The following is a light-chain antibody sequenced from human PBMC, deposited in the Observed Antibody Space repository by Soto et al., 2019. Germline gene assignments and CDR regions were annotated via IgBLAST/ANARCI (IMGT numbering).Light chain of an antibody. Sequence: IQMTQSPSSLSASVGDRVTITCRAGQSISSYLNWYQQKPGKAPKLLIYAASSLQSGVPLRFSGSGSGTDFTLTITSLQPEDFATYYCQQSYTTPPTFGGGTKVDIK. CDR1: QSISSY. CDR3: QQSYTTPPT. V-gene: IGKV1-39*01. J-gene: IGKJ4*01. CDR2: AAS.